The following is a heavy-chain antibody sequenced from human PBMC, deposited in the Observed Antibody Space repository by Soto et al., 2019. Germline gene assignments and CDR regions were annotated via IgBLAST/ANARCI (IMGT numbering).Heavy chain of an antibody. D-gene: IGHD2-21*01. CDR1: GYTFTSYY. Sequence: ASLKVSCKASGYTFTSYYMHWVRQAPGQGLEWMGIINPSGGSTSYAQKFQGRVTMTRDTSTSTVYMELSSLRSEDTAVYSCARDKSSSHRLLYCLDDYGKRTVVTV. CDR3: ARDKSSSHRLLYCLDD. J-gene: IGHJ4*02. CDR2: INPSGGST. V-gene: IGHV1-46*01.